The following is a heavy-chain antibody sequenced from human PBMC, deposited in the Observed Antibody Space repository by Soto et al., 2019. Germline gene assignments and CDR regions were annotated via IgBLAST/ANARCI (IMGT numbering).Heavy chain of an antibody. Sequence: SETLSLTCTVSGGSISNSRYYWAWIRQPPGKGLEWIGSIYHTGNTYYNPPLRSRVTISVDTSKNTLYLQMNSLRAEDTAVYYCARDPLWGTAMVLWYFDLWGRGTLVTVSS. J-gene: IGHJ2*01. V-gene: IGHV4-39*02. CDR1: GGSISNSRYY. D-gene: IGHD5-18*01. CDR3: ARDPLWGTAMVLWYFDL. CDR2: IYHTGNT.